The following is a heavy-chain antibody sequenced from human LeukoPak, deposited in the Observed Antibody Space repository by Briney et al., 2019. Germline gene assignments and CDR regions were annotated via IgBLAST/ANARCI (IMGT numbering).Heavy chain of an antibody. CDR3: ARQGSGSYRQYNWFDP. Sequence: GGSLRVSCAASGFTFSSYSMNWVRQAPGKGLEWVSYISSGSSTIYYADSVKGRFTISRDNAKNSLYLQMNSLRAEDTAVYYCARQGSGSYRQYNWFDPWGQGTLVTVSS. CDR1: GFTFSSYS. V-gene: IGHV3-48*04. CDR2: ISSGSSTI. D-gene: IGHD3-10*01. J-gene: IGHJ5*02.